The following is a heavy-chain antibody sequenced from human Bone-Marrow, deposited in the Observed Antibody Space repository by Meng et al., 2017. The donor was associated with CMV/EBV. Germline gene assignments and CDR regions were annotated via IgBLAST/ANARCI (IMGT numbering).Heavy chain of an antibody. V-gene: IGHV3-21*01. CDR2: IISSSSYI. CDR1: GFAFSSYS. CDR3: ARVGPPVAFDI. J-gene: IGHJ3*02. D-gene: IGHD3-16*01. Sequence: GGSLLSCAASGFAFSSYSMNWVRQAPGKGLEWVSSIISSSSYIYYADSVKGRFTISRDNAKNSLYLQMNSLRAEDTAVYYCARVGPPVAFDIWGQGTMVTVSS.